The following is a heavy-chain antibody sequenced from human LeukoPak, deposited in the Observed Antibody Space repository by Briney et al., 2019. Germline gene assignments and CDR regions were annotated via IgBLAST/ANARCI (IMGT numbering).Heavy chain of an antibody. CDR1: GDSITTSGYY. CDR3: ARVRGDYFFDY. D-gene: IGHD3-10*01. J-gene: IGHJ4*02. CDR2: IHYIGNT. Sequence: SETLSLTCTVSGDSITTSGYYWSWVRRHPGAGLEWIAYIHYIGNTYYNPSLESRVTMSIDTSSNQFTLNVASVTAADTAVYFCARVRGDYFFDYWGQGILVTVSS. V-gene: IGHV4-31*03.